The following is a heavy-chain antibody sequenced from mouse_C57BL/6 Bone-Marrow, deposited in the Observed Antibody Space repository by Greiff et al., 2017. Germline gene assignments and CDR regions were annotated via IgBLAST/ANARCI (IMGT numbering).Heavy chain of an antibody. CDR2: IYPRSGNT. J-gene: IGHJ2*01. D-gene: IGHD2-14*01. V-gene: IGHV1-81*01. CDR3: ARARATVLGTPGDY. Sequence: QVHLKESGAELARPGASVKLSCKASGYTFTSYGIRWVKQRTGQGLEWIGEIYPRSGNTYYNEKFKGKATLTADKSSSTAYMQLRSLTSEDSAVYYCARARATVLGTPGDYWGQGTPVTVSA. CDR1: GYTFTSYG.